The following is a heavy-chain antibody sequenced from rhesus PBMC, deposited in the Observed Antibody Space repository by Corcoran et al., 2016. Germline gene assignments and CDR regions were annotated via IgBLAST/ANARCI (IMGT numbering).Heavy chain of an antibody. V-gene: IGHV4-127*01. CDR2: IGGSSGST. CDR1: GYSISSGYG. J-gene: IGHJ4*01. D-gene: IGHD5-24*01. Sequence: QVQLQESGPGLVKPSETLSLTCAVSGYSISSGYGWSWIRQPPGKGLEWIGYIGGSSGSTNYNPFLKNRVTISIDPSKNQFSLKLSSVTAADTAVYYCARAGQWVQGFDYWGQGVLVTVSS. CDR3: ARAGQWVQGFDY.